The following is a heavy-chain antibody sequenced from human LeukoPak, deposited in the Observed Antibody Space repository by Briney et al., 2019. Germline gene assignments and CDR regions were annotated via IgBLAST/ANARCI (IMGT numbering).Heavy chain of an antibody. CDR3: ARASSGYPFDY. Sequence: GGSLRLSCAASGFTFSTHAMHWVRQAPGKGLEWVAVISYDGRNKYHADSVRGRFTISRDNSKNTLFLQMNSLRAEDTAVYYCARASSGYPFDYWGQGTLVTVSS. CDR2: ISYDGRNK. V-gene: IGHV3-30*04. J-gene: IGHJ4*02. CDR1: GFTFSTHA. D-gene: IGHD3-22*01.